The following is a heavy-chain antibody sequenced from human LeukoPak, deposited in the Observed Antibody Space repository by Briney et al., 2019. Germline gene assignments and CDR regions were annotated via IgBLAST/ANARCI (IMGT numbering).Heavy chain of an antibody. CDR2: IYYSGST. CDR1: GGSISSHY. D-gene: IGHD3-22*01. Sequence: PSETLSLTCTVSGGSISSHYWSWIRQPPGKGLEWIGYIYYSGSTNYNPSLKSRVTISVDTSKNQFPLKLSSVTAADTAVYYCARDPGDSSGFFDYWGQGTLVAVSS. CDR3: ARDPGDSSGFFDY. J-gene: IGHJ4*02. V-gene: IGHV4-59*11.